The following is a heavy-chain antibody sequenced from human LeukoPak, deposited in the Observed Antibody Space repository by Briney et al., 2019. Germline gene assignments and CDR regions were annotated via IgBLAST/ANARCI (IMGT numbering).Heavy chain of an antibody. D-gene: IGHD3-16*01. V-gene: IGHV1-2*02. CDR3: AIRYVWGSSHPYYFDY. CDR1: GYTFIVYN. Sequence: ASVKLSFNASGYTFIVYNFHWLRHAPGQGLEWMGWTNPNSGGTDYAQKFRGRVTMTRDTSITTVYMELSRLTSDDTAVYYCAIRYVWGSSHPYYFDYWGQGTLVTVSS. J-gene: IGHJ4*02. CDR2: TNPNSGGT.